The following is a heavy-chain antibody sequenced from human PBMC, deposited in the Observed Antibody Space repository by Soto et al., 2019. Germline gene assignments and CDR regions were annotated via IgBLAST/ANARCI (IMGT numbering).Heavy chain of an antibody. J-gene: IGHJ5*02. Sequence: QVQLVQSGAEVKKPGSSVKVSCKASGGTFSSYAISWVRQAPGQGLGWMGGIIPIFGTANYAQKFQGRVTITADESTGTAYMELSSLRSEDTAVYYCAGKDTIFGVVTWFDPWGQGTLVTVSS. V-gene: IGHV1-69*01. CDR1: GGTFSSYA. CDR3: AGKDTIFGVVTWFDP. D-gene: IGHD3-3*01. CDR2: IIPIFGTA.